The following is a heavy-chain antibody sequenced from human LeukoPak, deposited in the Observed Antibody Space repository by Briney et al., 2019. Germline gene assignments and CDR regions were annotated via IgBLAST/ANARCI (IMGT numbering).Heavy chain of an antibody. CDR2: IYYSGST. CDR3: ARSSTTYDHFDY. CDR1: GDSISTSKYY. J-gene: IGHJ4*02. V-gene: IGHV4-39*07. D-gene: IGHD3-22*01. Sequence: PSETLSLTCDVSGDSISTSKYYWGWIRQSPGKGLEWIGSIYYSGSTDYSPSLKSRVTLSVDTSKNQFSLNLRYVTAADTALYYCARSSTTYDHFDYWGQGTLVTVSS.